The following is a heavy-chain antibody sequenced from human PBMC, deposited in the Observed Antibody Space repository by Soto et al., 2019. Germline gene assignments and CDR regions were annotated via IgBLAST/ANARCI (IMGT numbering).Heavy chain of an antibody. CDR1: GFTFSSYS. J-gene: IGHJ6*02. V-gene: IGHV3-48*01. D-gene: IGHD5-12*01. Sequence: EVQLVESGGGLVQPGGSLRLSCAASGFTFSSYSMNWVRQAPGKRLEWVSYISSSSSTIYYADSVKGRFTISRHNAKNSLSLQMNCLRAEDTAVYYCARADSGYAHGYYYYGMDVWGQGTTVTVSS. CDR3: ARADSGYAHGYYYYGMDV. CDR2: ISSSSSTI.